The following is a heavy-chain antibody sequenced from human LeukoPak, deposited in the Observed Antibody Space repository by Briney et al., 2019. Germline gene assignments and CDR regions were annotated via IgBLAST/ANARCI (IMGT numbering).Heavy chain of an antibody. D-gene: IGHD4-17*01. CDR1: GGSISSYY. CDR3: ARDYGDYERNDAFDI. J-gene: IGHJ3*02. V-gene: IGHV4-4*07. CDR2: IYTSGST. Sequence: PSETLSLTCTVSGGSISSYYWSWIRQPAGKGLEWIGRIYTSGSTNYNPPLKSRVTMSVDTPKNQFSLKLSSVTAADTAVYYCARDYGDYERNDAFDIWGQGTMVTVSS.